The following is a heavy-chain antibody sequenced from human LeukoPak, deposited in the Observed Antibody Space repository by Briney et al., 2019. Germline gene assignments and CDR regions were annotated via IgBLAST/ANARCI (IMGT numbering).Heavy chain of an antibody. Sequence: GGSLRLSCAASGFTFRSYAVSWVRQAPGKGLECVSAISDSGGSTYYADSVKGRFTISRDNSENTLYLQMNSLRAEDTAIYYCAIKITVTKYAFDIWGHGTMVTVSS. V-gene: IGHV3-23*01. CDR2: ISDSGGST. J-gene: IGHJ3*02. CDR3: AIKITVTKYAFDI. D-gene: IGHD4-17*01. CDR1: GFTFRSYA.